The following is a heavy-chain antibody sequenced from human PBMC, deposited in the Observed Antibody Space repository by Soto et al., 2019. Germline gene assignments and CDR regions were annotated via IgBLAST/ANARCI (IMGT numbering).Heavy chain of an antibody. Sequence: QVQLQESGPGLVKPSGTLSLTCAVSGGSVSSSNWCSWVRQSPGKGLEWMGEIYHSGSAHYNPSRKSRATISLDKAKNQFSLRLTSVTAADTAVYYCARVPGVVVSADDAFDIWGPGTRVIVSS. CDR3: ARVPGVVVSADDAFDI. D-gene: IGHD2-21*02. V-gene: IGHV4-4*02. J-gene: IGHJ3*02. CDR2: IYHSGSA. CDR1: GGSVSSSNW.